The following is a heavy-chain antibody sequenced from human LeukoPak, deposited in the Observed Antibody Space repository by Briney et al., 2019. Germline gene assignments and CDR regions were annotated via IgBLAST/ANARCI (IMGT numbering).Heavy chain of an antibody. V-gene: IGHV3-72*01. CDR3: ARSPLGIAPFDY. J-gene: IGHJ4*02. CDR1: GFTFSSYA. Sequence: GGSLRLSCAASGFTFSSYAMRWVRQAPGEGLEWVARIRNKANRYTTEYAASVKGRFTISRDDSENSLYLQMDSLKTEDTAVYYCARSPLGIAPFDYWGQGTLVTVSS. CDR2: IRNKANRYTT. D-gene: IGHD7-27*01.